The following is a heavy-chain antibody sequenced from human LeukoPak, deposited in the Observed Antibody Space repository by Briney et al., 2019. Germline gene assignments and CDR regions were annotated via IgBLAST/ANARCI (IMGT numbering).Heavy chain of an antibody. CDR3: ARGRGYCSSTSCYEVDY. J-gene: IGHJ4*02. V-gene: IGHV4-59*12. CDR2: IYYSGST. CDR1: GGSISSYY. D-gene: IGHD2-2*01. Sequence: SETLSLTCTVSGGSISSYYWSWIRQPPGKGLEWIGYIYYSGSTNYNPSLKSRVTISVDRSKNQFSLKLSSVTAADTAVYYCARGRGYCSSTSCYEVDYWGQGTLVTVSS.